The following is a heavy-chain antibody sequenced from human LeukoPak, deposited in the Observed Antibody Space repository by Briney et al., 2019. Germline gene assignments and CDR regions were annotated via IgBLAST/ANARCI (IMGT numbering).Heavy chain of an antibody. CDR1: GGSISSYY. J-gene: IGHJ6*03. CDR3: ARVSIAARGHYYYYMDV. D-gene: IGHD6-6*01. CDR2: IYYSGST. Sequence: SETLSLTCTVSGGSISSYYWSWIRQPPGKGLEWIGYIYYSGSTNYNPSLKSRVTISVDTSKNQFSLKLSSVTAADTAVYYCARVSIAARGHYYYYMDVWGKGTTVTVSS. V-gene: IGHV4-59*01.